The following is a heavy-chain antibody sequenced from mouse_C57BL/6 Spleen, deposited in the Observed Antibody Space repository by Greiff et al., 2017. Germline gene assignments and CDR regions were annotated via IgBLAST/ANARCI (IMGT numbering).Heavy chain of an antibody. D-gene: IGHD2-10*01. Sequence: QVQLQQPGAELVKPGASVKVSCKASGYTFTSYWMHWVKQRPGQGLEWIGRIHPSDSDTNYNQKFKGKATLTVDKSSSTAYMQLSSLTSEDSEVYYCAIKRAYSGYFDVWGTGTTVTVSS. J-gene: IGHJ1*03. CDR1: GYTFTSYW. V-gene: IGHV1-74*01. CDR2: IHPSDSDT. CDR3: AIKRAYSGYFDV.